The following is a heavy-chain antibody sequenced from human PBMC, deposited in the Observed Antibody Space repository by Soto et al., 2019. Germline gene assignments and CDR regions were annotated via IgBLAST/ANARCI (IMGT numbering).Heavy chain of an antibody. CDR1: GYTFTSYD. J-gene: IGHJ6*02. V-gene: IGHV1-3*01. D-gene: IGHD6-6*01. CDR2: INAGNGNT. Sequence: QVQLVQSGAEVKKPGASVKVSCKASGYTFTSYDMPCVRQAPGQRLEWMGWINAGNGNTKYSQKLQGRDTITRDTSASTAYVELSSMRSEDTAVYYCARDQAARLYYDYGMDVWGQGTTVTVS. CDR3: ARDQAARLYYDYGMDV.